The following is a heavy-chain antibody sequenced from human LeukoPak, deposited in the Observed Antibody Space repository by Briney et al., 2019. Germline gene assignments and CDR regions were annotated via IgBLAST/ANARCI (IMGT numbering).Heavy chain of an antibody. CDR1: GYTFTSYD. J-gene: IGHJ6*03. CDR3: ARGLIAAAGTGDYYYYMDV. V-gene: IGHV1-8*01. Sequence: VASVKVSCKASGYTFTSYDINWVRQATGQGLEWMGWMNPNSGNTGYAQKFQGRVTMTRNTSISTAYMEPSSLRSEDTAVYYCARGLIAAAGTGDYYYYMDVWGKGTTVTVSS. D-gene: IGHD6-13*01. CDR2: MNPNSGNT.